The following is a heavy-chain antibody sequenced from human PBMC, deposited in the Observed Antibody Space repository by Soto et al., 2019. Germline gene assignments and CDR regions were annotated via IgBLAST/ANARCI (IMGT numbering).Heavy chain of an antibody. J-gene: IGHJ4*02. CDR1: GGTFSSYA. D-gene: IGHD1-26*01. V-gene: IGHV1-69*13. CDR2: IIPIFGTA. CDR3: ARQYSGSYHFDY. Sequence: SVKVSCKASGGTFSSYAISWVRQAPGQGLEWMGGIIPIFGTANYTQKFQGRVTITADESTSTAYMELSSLRSEDTAVYYCARQYSGSYHFDYWGQGTLVTVSS.